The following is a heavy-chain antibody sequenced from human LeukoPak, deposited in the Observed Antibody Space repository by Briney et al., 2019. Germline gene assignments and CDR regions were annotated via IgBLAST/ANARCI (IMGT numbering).Heavy chain of an antibody. CDR2: IKSKTDGGTA. V-gene: IGHV3-15*01. Sequence: GGSLRLSCVASGLTFRNAWMNWVRQAPGKGLEWVGRIKSKTDGGTADYAAPVKGRITISRDDSKNTLYLQINSLKADDTALYYCTTRTWADGFDIWGQGTMVTVSS. CDR1: GLTFRNAW. J-gene: IGHJ3*02. D-gene: IGHD2-2*01. CDR3: TTRTWADGFDI.